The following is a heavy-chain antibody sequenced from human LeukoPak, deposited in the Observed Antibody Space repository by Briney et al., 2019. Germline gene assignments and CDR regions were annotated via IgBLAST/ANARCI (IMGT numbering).Heavy chain of an antibody. CDR3: ARGGWFSTTWYFDY. D-gene: IGHD6-13*01. Sequence: SETLSLTCTVSGDSISLYYWSWIRQPPGKGLEWIGYIYYTGSSKSNPSLKSRVTRSLDTSKKQFSLNLSSVTAADTAVDYCARGGWFSTTWYFDYGGQGILVTVSS. V-gene: IGHV4-59*01. J-gene: IGHJ4*02. CDR1: GDSISLYY. CDR2: IYYTGSS.